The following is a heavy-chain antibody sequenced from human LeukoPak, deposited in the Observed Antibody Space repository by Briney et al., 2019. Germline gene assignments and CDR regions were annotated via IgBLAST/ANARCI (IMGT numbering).Heavy chain of an antibody. D-gene: IGHD2-2*01. Sequence: PGGSLRLSCAASRFTFSSYAMSWVRQAPGKGLEWVSAISGSGGSTYYADSVKGRFTISRDNYKNTLYLQMNSLRAEDTAVYYCAENKIVVVPAASDYWGQGTLVTVSS. J-gene: IGHJ4*02. V-gene: IGHV3-23*01. CDR2: ISGSGGST. CDR3: AENKIVVVPAASDY. CDR1: RFTFSSYA.